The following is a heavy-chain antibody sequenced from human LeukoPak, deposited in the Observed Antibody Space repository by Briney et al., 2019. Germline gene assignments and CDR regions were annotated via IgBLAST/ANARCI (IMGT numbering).Heavy chain of an antibody. V-gene: IGHV3-7*01. Sequence: PGVTLRLSCAASGFTFSSYWMSWVRQAPGKGLEWVANIKQDGSEKYYVDSVKGRFTISRDNAKNSLYLQMNSLRAEDTAVYYCARDREEYYYDSSGYYPTHDYWGQGTLVTVSS. CDR3: ARDREEYYYDSSGYYPTHDY. D-gene: IGHD3-22*01. CDR2: IKQDGSEK. CDR1: GFTFSSYW. J-gene: IGHJ4*02.